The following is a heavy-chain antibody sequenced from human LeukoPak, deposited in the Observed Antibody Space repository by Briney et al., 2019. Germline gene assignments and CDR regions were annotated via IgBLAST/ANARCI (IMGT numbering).Heavy chain of an antibody. J-gene: IGHJ4*02. Sequence: SETLSLTCAVYGGSFSGYYWSWIRQPPGKGLEWIGEINHSGSTNYNPSLKSRVTISVDTSKNQFSLRLSSVTAADTAVYYCARGPGYYGSGSYPSVYWGQGTLVTVSS. V-gene: IGHV4-34*01. CDR3: ARGPGYYGSGSYPSVY. CDR1: GGSFSGYY. CDR2: INHSGST. D-gene: IGHD3-10*01.